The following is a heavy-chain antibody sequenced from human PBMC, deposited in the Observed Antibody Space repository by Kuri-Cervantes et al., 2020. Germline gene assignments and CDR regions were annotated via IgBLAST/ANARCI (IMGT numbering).Heavy chain of an antibody. V-gene: IGHV1-46*01. CDR3: ARGSPVTYGMDV. Sequence: ASVKVSCKASGYTFTSYYMHWVRQAPGQGLEWMGIINPSGGSTSYAQKFQGRVTMTRDTSISTAYMELSRLRSDDTAVYYCARGSPVTYGMDVWGQGTTVTVSS. J-gene: IGHJ6*02. D-gene: IGHD4-17*01. CDR2: INPSGGST. CDR1: GYTFTSYY.